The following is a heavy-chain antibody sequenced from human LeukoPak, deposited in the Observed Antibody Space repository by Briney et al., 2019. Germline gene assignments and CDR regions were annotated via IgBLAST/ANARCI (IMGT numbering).Heavy chain of an antibody. V-gene: IGHV3-48*02. CDR2: ISSRSRTI. Sequence: GGSLRLSCVASGCTFSRTGMNWVRQAPGKGLEWMSYISSRSRTIHYADSVKGRFTISRDNAKNSLYLQMNSLRDEDTAVYYCARDSTDYDGSGSYRYFDYWGQGTLVTVSS. J-gene: IGHJ4*02. CDR1: GCTFSRTG. D-gene: IGHD3-10*01. CDR3: ARDSTDYDGSGSYRYFDY.